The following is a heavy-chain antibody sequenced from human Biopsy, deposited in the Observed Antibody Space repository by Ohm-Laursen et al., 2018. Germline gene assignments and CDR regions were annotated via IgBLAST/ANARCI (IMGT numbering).Heavy chain of an antibody. Sequence: SQTLSLTCTVSGGSISNYYWSWIRQPAGKGLEWIGRIYTSGSPNYNLSLESRVTMSVDTSKNQFSLNLRSVTAADTAVYCCARGTGRYYVYGAFDIWGQGTVVTVSS. CDR2: IYTSGSP. D-gene: IGHD1-26*01. CDR3: ARGTGRYYVYGAFDI. CDR1: GGSISNYY. V-gene: IGHV4-4*07. J-gene: IGHJ3*02.